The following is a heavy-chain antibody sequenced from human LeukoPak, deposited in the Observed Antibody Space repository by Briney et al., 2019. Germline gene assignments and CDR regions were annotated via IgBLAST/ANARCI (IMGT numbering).Heavy chain of an antibody. CDR2: VSGSGGST. CDR3: ERDYGGNPYGY. CDR1: GFTFSSYA. D-gene: IGHD4-23*01. V-gene: IGHV3-23*01. J-gene: IGHJ4*02. Sequence: GALRLSCAASGFTFSSYAMSWVRQAPGKGLEWVSTVSGSGGSTYYADSVKGRLTISRDNSKNTLNLQMNSLRAEDTAVYYCERDYGGNPYGYWGQGTLVTVSS.